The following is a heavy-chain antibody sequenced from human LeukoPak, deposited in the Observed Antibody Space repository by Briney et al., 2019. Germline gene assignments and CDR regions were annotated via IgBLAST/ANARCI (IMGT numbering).Heavy chain of an antibody. J-gene: IGHJ4*02. CDR1: GGSFSGYY. CDR3: ASTPGIVGDTRPPFDY. D-gene: IGHD1-26*01. V-gene: IGHV4-34*01. Sequence: SETLSLTCAVYGGSFSGYYWSWIRQPPGKGLEWIGEINHSGSTNYNPSLKSRVTISVDTSKNQFSLKLSSVTAADTAVYYCASTPGIVGDTRPPFDYWGQGTLVTVSS. CDR2: INHSGST.